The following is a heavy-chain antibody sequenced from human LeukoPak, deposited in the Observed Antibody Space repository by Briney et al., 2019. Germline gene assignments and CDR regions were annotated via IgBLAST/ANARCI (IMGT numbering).Heavy chain of an antibody. Sequence: SETLSLTCTVSGGSISSYYWSWIRQPPGKGLEWIGYIYYSGSTNYNPSLKSRVTISVDTSKNQFSLKLSSVTAADTAVYYCARGPGCSGGSCYSVKYRPNWFDPWGQGTLVTVSS. J-gene: IGHJ5*02. CDR1: GGSISSYY. CDR3: ARGPGCSGGSCYSVKYRPNWFDP. V-gene: IGHV4-59*12. D-gene: IGHD2-15*01. CDR2: IYYSGST.